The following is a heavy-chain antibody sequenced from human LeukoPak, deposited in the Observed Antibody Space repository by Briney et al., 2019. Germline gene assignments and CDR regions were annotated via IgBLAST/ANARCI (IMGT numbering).Heavy chain of an antibody. CDR1: GFTVSSNY. V-gene: IGHV3-53*01. J-gene: IGHJ6*02. D-gene: IGHD3-9*01. CDR3: ARDQGGIGYYILTAGFGMDV. Sequence: GGSLRLSCAASGFTVSSNYMSWVRQAPGKGLEWVSVIYSGGSTYYADSVKGRFTISRDNSKNTLYLQMNSLRAEDTAVYYWARDQGGIGYYILTAGFGMDVWGQGPTVTVSS. CDR2: IYSGGST.